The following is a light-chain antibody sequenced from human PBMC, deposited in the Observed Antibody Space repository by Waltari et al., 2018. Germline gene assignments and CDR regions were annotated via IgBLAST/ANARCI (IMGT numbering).Light chain of an antibody. V-gene: IGLV1-44*01. CDR2: SNN. CDR1: SSNIRSNT. CDR3: AAWDDSLNGYV. J-gene: IGLJ1*01. Sequence: QSVLPQPPSASGAPGQRVTIPCSGSSSNIRSNTVNLYQQLPGTAPKLLIYSNNQRPSGVPDRFSASKSGTSASLAISGLQSEDEADYYCAAWDDSLNGYVFGTGTKVSVL.